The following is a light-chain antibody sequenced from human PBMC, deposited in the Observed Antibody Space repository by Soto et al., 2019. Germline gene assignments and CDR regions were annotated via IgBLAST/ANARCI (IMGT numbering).Light chain of an antibody. J-gene: IGLJ1*01. CDR3: SSYTTSYFYV. CDR2: GVK. V-gene: IGLV2-14*01. CDR1: GRDIGAYDY. Sequence: QSALTQPASVSGSPGQEITISCTGSGRDIGAYDYVSWYQQHPGKAPKLLIYGVKNRPSGVSYRFSASKSAFTASLTISGLQAEDEAHYYCSSYTTSYFYVFGPGTKVTVL.